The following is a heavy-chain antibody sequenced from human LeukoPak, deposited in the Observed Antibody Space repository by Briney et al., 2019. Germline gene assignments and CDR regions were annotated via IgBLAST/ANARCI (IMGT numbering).Heavy chain of an antibody. Sequence: PSETLSLTCTVSGGSISSSSYYWGWIRQPPGKGLEWIGYIYYSGSTNYNPSLKSRVTISVDTSKNQFSLKLSSVTAADTAVYYCAREWFKYYYGSGSYYGSLYFDYWGQGTLVTVSS. D-gene: IGHD3-10*01. CDR2: IYYSGST. CDR3: AREWFKYYYGSGSYYGSLYFDY. V-gene: IGHV4-61*05. J-gene: IGHJ4*02. CDR1: GGSISSSSYY.